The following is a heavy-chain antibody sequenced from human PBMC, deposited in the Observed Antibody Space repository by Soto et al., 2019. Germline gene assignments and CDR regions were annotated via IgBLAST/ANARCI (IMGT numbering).Heavy chain of an antibody. J-gene: IGHJ4*02. CDR1: GGSISSGGYS. D-gene: IGHD5-18*01. V-gene: IGHV4-61*08. CDR2: IYHSGST. Sequence: TSETLSLTCAVSGGSISSGGYSWSWIRQPPGKGLEWIGYIYHSGSTNYNPSLKSRVTISVDTSKNQFSLKLSSVTAADTAVYYCARTLYSYGPRFDYWGQGTLVTVSS. CDR3: ARTLYSYGPRFDY.